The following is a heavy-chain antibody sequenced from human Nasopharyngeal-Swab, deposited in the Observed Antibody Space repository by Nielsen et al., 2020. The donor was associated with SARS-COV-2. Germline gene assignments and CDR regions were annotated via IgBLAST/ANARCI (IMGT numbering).Heavy chain of an antibody. V-gene: IGHV3-23*01. CDR3: AKDRDSGDDSGEYYHYYGMDV. CDR2: ISGSDHTT. CDR1: GFTFRSYA. D-gene: IGHD5-12*01. Sequence: GGSLRLSCAASGFTFRSYAISWVRQAPGKGLEWVSVISGSDHTTYYADSVKGRFTISRDNSKNTVYLQMNSLRAEDTAMYYCAKDRDSGDDSGEYYHYYGMDVWGQGTSVTVS. J-gene: IGHJ6*02.